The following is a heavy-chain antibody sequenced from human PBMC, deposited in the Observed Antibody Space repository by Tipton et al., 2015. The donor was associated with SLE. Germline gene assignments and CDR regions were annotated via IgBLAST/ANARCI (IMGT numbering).Heavy chain of an antibody. D-gene: IGHD6-13*01. CDR2: IYYSGST. V-gene: IGHV4-39*07. CDR3: ARGYSSSWYGNWFDP. Sequence: TLSLTCTVSGGSISSSNYYWGWIRQPPGKGLEWIGSIYYSGSTYYNPSLKSRVTISVDTSKNQFSLKLSSVTAADTAVYHCARGYSSSWYGNWFDPWGQGTLVTVSS. J-gene: IGHJ5*02. CDR1: GGSISSSNYY.